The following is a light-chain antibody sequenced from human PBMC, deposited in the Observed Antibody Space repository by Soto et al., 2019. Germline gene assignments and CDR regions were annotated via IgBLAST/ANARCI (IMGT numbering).Light chain of an antibody. CDR1: QSVRTK. CDR3: QQYNTSPRT. J-gene: IGKJ1*01. CDR2: GAS. V-gene: IGKV3D-15*01. Sequence: ETVMTQSPATLSVSPGERATLSCRASQSVRTKLAWYQQKRGQAPRLLIYGASNRATGIPDRFSGSGSGTDFTLTISRLEPEDFAVYYCQQYNTSPRTFGQGTKVDIK.